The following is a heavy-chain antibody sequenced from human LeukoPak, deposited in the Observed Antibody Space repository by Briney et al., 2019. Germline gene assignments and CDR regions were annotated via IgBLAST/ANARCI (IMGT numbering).Heavy chain of an antibody. D-gene: IGHD6-6*01. CDR3: ARVPAGGEQLVPFDY. CDR1: GYTFTGYY. V-gene: IGHV1-2*02. Sequence: WASVKVSCKASGYTFTGYYMHWVRQAPGQGLEWMGWINPNSGGTNYAQKFQGRVTMTRDTSISTAYMELSRLRSDDTAVYYCARVPAGGEQLVPFDYWGQGTLVTVSS. J-gene: IGHJ4*02. CDR2: INPNSGGT.